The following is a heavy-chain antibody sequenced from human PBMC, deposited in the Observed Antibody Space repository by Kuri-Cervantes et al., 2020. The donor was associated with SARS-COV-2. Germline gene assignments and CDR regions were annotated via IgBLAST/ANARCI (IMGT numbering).Heavy chain of an antibody. CDR3: ARDLYFDY. CDR1: GYSISSGYY. Sequence: SQTLSLTCAVSGYSISSGYYWGWIRQPPGKGLEWIGEINHSGSTNYNPSLKSRVTISVDTSKNQFSLKLSSVTAADTAVYYCARDLYFDYWGQGTLVTVSS. V-gene: IGHV4-38-2*02. J-gene: IGHJ4*02. CDR2: INHSGST.